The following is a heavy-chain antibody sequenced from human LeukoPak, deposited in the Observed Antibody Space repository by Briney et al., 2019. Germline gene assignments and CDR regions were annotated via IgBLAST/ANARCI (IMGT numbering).Heavy chain of an antibody. CDR3: ARLRTMVRGVPPRTNWFDP. CDR2: INTNTGNP. CDR1: GYTFTSYA. D-gene: IGHD3-10*01. J-gene: IGHJ5*02. V-gene: IGHV7-4-1*04. Sequence: ASVKVSCKASGYTFTSYAMNWVRQAPGQGLEWMGWINTNTGNPTYAQGFTGRFVFSLDTSVSMAYLQISSLKAEDTAVYYCARLRTMVRGVPPRTNWFDPWGQGTLVTVSS.